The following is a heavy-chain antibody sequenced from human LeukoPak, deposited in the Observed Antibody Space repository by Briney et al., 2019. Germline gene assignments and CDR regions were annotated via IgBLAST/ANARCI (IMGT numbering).Heavy chain of an antibody. CDR2: ISAYNGNT. J-gene: IGHJ3*02. Sequence: ASVNVSCKASGYTFTSYGISWVRQAPGQGLEWMGWISAYNGNTNYAQKLQGRVTMTTDTSTSTAYMELRSLRSDDTAVYYCARVQSGWLQPGDAFDIWGQGTMVTVSS. CDR1: GYTFTSYG. CDR3: ARVQSGWLQPGDAFDI. D-gene: IGHD5-24*01. V-gene: IGHV1-18*01.